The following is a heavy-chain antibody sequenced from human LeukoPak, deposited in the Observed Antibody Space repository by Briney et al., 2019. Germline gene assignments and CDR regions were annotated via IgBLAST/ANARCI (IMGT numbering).Heavy chain of an antibody. V-gene: IGHV4-4*07. J-gene: IGHJ4*02. CDR2: IYTSGST. D-gene: IGHD6-19*01. CDR1: GGSISSYY. Sequence: SETLSLTCTVSGGSISSYYWSWVRQPAGKGLEWIGRIYTSGSTNYNPSLKSRVTMSVDTSKNQFSLKLSSVTAADTAVYYCASSSGWYTQFDYWGQGPLVTVSS. CDR3: ASSSGWYTQFDY.